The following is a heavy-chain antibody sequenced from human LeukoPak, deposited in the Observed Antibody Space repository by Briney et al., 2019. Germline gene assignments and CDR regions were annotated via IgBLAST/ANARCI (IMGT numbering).Heavy chain of an antibody. V-gene: IGHV3-21*01. D-gene: IGHD4-17*01. Sequence: GGSLRLSCAASGFTFEDYSMTWVRQAPGKGLEWVSIISSGSSAIFSADALKGRFTISRDDAKNLLYLDMNSLRAEDTAVYYCARGHTAVTRHFDFWGQGTLVTVSS. CDR1: GFTFEDYS. CDR3: ARGHTAVTRHFDF. CDR2: ISSGSSAI. J-gene: IGHJ4*02.